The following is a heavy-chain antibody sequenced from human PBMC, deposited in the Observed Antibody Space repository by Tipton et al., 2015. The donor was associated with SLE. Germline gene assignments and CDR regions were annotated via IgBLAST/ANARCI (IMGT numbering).Heavy chain of an antibody. Sequence: TLSLTCTVSGDYIRSYSWSWIRQSAGRGLEWIGRIYSSGDRDYNPSLRSRVTMSIDASQNRVSLRLKSVSAADTAVYYCARGSDGEYVRYFDVWGPGTLVTVSS. CDR2: IYSSGDR. CDR3: ARGSDGEYVRYFDV. D-gene: IGHD4-17*01. CDR1: GDYIRSYS. J-gene: IGHJ2*01. V-gene: IGHV4-4*07.